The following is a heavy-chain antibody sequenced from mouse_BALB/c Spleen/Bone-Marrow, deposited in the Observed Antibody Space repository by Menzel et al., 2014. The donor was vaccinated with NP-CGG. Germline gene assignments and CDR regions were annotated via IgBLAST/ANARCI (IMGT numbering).Heavy chain of an antibody. D-gene: IGHD2-14*01. CDR1: GFSLTSYG. CDR2: IWAGGST. Sequence: VKLVEPGPGLAAPSQSLSITCTVSGFSLTSYGVHWVRQPPGKGLEWLGVIWAGGSTDYNSALMSRLSISKDNSKSQVFLKMNSLQTDDTAMYYCARVIRYESYFDYWGQGTTLTVSS. J-gene: IGHJ2*01. V-gene: IGHV2-9*02. CDR3: ARVIRYESYFDY.